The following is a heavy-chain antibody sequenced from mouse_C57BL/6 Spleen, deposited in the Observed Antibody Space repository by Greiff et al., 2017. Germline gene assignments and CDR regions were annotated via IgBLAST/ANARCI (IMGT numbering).Heavy chain of an antibody. CDR1: GFNIKDYY. Sequence: EVQRVESGAELVRPGASVKLSCTASGFNIKDYYMHWVKQRPEQGLEWIGRIDPEDGDTEYAPKFQGKATMTADTSSNTAYLQLSSLTSEDTAVYYCTRVTTVVDSYAMDYWGQGTSVTVSS. J-gene: IGHJ4*01. D-gene: IGHD1-1*01. CDR2: IDPEDGDT. V-gene: IGHV14-1*01. CDR3: TRVTTVVDSYAMDY.